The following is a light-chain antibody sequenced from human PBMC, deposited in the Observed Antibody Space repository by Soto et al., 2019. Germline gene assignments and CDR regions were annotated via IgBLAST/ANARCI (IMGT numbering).Light chain of an antibody. V-gene: IGLV2-14*01. CDR1: SSDVGGYNY. J-gene: IGLJ1*01. CDR3: SSYTSSSIDYV. Sequence: QSVLTQPASVSGSPGQSITISCTGTSSDVGGYNYVSWYQQHPGKAPKLMIYEVSNRPSGVSNRFSGSKSGNTASLTISGLQAEDEGDYYFSSYTSSSIDYVFGTGTKLTVL. CDR2: EVS.